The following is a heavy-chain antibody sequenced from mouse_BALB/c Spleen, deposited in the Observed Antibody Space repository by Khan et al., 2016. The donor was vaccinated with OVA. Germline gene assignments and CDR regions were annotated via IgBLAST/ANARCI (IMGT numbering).Heavy chain of an antibody. D-gene: IGHD2-12*01. Sequence: EVQLQESGPGLVKPSQSLSLTCTVTGYSITSDYAWNWIRQFPGNKLEWMGYISSTGSTSYNPSLKSRISITRDISKNQFFLQLKSVTTEDTATYYCARSLYYSYGYALDCWGRGTSVTVSP. CDR3: ARSLYYSYGYALDC. V-gene: IGHV3-2*02. CDR2: ISSTGST. CDR1: GYSITSDYA. J-gene: IGHJ4*01.